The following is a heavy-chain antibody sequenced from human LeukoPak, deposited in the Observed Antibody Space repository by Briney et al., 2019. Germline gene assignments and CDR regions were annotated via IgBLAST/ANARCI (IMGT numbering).Heavy chain of an antibody. CDR1: GFTFDDYA. CDR2: IGWISDSI. Sequence: GGSLRLSCAASGFTFDDYAMHWVRQAPGKGLEWVSGIGWISDSIDYADSVKGRFTISRDNAKNSLYLQMNSLRAEDTALYYCAKGIRGATIRDGMDVWGQGTTVTVSS. V-gene: IGHV3-9*01. CDR3: AKGIRGATIRDGMDV. D-gene: IGHD5-12*01. J-gene: IGHJ6*02.